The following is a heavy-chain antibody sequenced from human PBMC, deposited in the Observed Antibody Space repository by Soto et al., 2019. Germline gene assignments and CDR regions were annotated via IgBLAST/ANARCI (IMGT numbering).Heavy chain of an antibody. CDR1: GFTFSSYA. D-gene: IGHD6-13*01. V-gene: IGHV3-23*01. CDR2: ISGSGGST. J-gene: IGHJ5*02. CDR3: AKDVYISSFRGYNWFVP. Sequence: GGSLRLSCAASGFTFSSYAMSWVRQAPGKGLEWVSAISGSGGSTYYADSVKGRFTISRDNSKNTLYLQMNSLRAEDTAVYYCAKDVYISSFRGYNWFVPCGQGILVTVS.